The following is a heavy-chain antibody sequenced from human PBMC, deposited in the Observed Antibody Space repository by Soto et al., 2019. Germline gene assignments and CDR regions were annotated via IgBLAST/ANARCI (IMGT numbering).Heavy chain of an antibody. Sequence: SETLSLTCTVSGGSISSYWWRWIRQPPGKGLEWIGYIYYSGSTYYNPSLKSRVTISVDTSKNQFSLKLSSVTAADTAVYYCASAKVATRVRGAFDIWGQGTMVTVSS. J-gene: IGHJ3*02. CDR3: ASAKVATRVRGAFDI. D-gene: IGHD5-12*01. V-gene: IGHV4-59*08. CDR2: IYYSGST. CDR1: GGSISSYW.